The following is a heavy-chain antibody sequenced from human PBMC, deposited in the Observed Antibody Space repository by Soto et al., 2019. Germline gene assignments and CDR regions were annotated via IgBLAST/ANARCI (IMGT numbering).Heavy chain of an antibody. CDR1: GFTFSSYA. CDR2: ISYDGRHE. CDR3: AKDRTSNFWSAYFDS. V-gene: IGHV3-30*04. J-gene: IGHJ4*02. Sequence: QVQLVESGGGVVQPGMSLRLSCAASGFTFSSYAMHWVRQAPGKGLEWVAVISYDGRHESYTDSVKGRFTISRDTSKNTIYLQMNSLRPEDTAVYYCAKDRTSNFWSAYFDSWGQGTLIAV. D-gene: IGHD3-3*01.